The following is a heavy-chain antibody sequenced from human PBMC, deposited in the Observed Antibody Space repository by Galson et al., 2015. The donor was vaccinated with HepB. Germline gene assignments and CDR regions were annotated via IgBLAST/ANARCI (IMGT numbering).Heavy chain of an antibody. CDR3: ARSVYGSGSYVYYYYMDV. D-gene: IGHD3-10*01. V-gene: IGHV3-33*01. CDR1: GFTFSSYG. J-gene: IGHJ6*03. Sequence: SLRLSCAASGFTFSSYGMHWVRQAPGKGLEWVAVIWYDGSNKYYADSVKGRFTISRDNSKNTLYLQMNSLRAEDTAVYYCARSVYGSGSYVYYYYMDVWGKGTTVTVSS. CDR2: IWYDGSNK.